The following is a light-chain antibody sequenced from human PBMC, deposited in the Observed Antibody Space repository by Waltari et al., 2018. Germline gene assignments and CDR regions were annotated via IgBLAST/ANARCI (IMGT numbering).Light chain of an antibody. V-gene: IGKV3-15*01. J-gene: IGKJ1*01. CDR1: QSVSSN. Sequence: EIVMTQSPATLSVSPGERATLSCRASQSVSSNLAWYQQKPGQAPRLLMYCASTRATGIPARFSGSGSGTDFTLTISSLQSEDFALYYCQQYNNWPRTFGQGTKVEIK. CDR3: QQYNNWPRT. CDR2: CAS.